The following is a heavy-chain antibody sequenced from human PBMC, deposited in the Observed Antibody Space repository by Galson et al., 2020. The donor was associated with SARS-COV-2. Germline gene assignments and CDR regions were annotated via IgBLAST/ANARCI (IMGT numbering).Heavy chain of an antibody. Sequence: GGSLRLSCAASGFTFSSHAMSWVRQAPGEGLEWVSSMRGSGVSTNYADSVKGRFTISRDNSKNMLYLQMDSLRAEDTAVYYCVKDYYHDAGSSNPLLSLFDYWGQGTRVTVSS. V-gene: IGHV3-23*01. D-gene: IGHD3-10*01. CDR3: VKDYYHDAGSSNPLLSLFDY. CDR2: MRGSGVST. CDR1: GFTFSSHA. J-gene: IGHJ4*02.